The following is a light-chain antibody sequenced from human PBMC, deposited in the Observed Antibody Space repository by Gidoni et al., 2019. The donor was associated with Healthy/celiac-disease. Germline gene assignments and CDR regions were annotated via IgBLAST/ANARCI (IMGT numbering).Light chain of an antibody. CDR1: QSISSW. Sequence: DIQMTQSPSTLSASVGDRVTITCRASQSISSWLAWYQQKPGKAPKLMIYKASSLESGVPSRFSGSGSGTEFNLTISSLQPDDFATYYCQQENSYPVTFGQGTKLEIK. CDR2: KAS. V-gene: IGKV1-5*03. CDR3: QQENSYPVT. J-gene: IGKJ2*01.